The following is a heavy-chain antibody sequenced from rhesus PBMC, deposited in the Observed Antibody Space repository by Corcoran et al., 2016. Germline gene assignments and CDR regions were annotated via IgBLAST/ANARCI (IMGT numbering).Heavy chain of an antibody. V-gene: IGHV4-80*01. Sequence: QLQLQESGPGLVKPSENLSLTCTVSGASLSSNWWSWIRQPPGKGLAGVWGLNGNIGSTNYNPSLKNRFTIAKDASKNQFSLKLSSVTAADTAVYYCARELTGVIIMTWKSPYDGLDSWGQGVVVTVSS. CDR3: ARELTGVIIMTWKSPYDGLDS. J-gene: IGHJ6*01. CDR1: GASLSSNW. D-gene: IGHD3-34*01. CDR2: LNGNIGST.